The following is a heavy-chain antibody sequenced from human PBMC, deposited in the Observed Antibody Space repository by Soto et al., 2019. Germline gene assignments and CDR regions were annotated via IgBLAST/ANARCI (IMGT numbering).Heavy chain of an antibody. V-gene: IGHV3-21*01. CDR1: GFTFSTYA. CDR3: ARDPTNIYGDNPIFDP. D-gene: IGHD4-17*01. Sequence: GGSLRLSCAASGFTFSTYAMSWVRQAPGKGLEWVSSISDSSSYIYYADSVKGRFTISRDNAKNSLYLQMNSLRDEDTAVYYCARDPTNIYGDNPIFDPWGQGTLVTVSS. J-gene: IGHJ5*02. CDR2: ISDSSSYI.